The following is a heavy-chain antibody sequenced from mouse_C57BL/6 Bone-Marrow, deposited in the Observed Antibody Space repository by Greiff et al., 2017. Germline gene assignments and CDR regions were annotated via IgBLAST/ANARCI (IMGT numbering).Heavy chain of an antibody. J-gene: IGHJ1*03. D-gene: IGHD1-1*01. CDR1: GYTFTSYW. CDR3: ARNRSSYWYFDV. Sequence: QVQLQQSGAELVKPGASVKMSCKASGYTFTSYWITWVKQRPGQGLEWIGDIYPGSGSTNYNEKFKSKATLTVDTSSSTAYMQLSSLTSEDSAVYYCARNRSSYWYFDVWGTGTTVTVSS. CDR2: IYPGSGST. V-gene: IGHV1-55*01.